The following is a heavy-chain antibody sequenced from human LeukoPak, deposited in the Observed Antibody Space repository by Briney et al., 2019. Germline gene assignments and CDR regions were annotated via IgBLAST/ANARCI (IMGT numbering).Heavy chain of an antibody. CDR1: GFTFSSYE. J-gene: IGHJ4*02. V-gene: IGHV3-21*01. Sequence: GGSLRLSCAASGFTFSSYEMNWVRQAPGEGLEWVSSISTSSIYIYYADSLKGRFTISRDNAKNSLYLQMNSLRAEDTAVYYCARDRWLQSQRYFDYWGQGSLVTVSS. CDR2: ISTSSIYI. D-gene: IGHD5-24*01. CDR3: ARDRWLQSQRYFDY.